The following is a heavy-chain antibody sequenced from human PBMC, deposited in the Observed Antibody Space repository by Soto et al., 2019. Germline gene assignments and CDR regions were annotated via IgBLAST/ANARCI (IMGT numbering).Heavy chain of an antibody. CDR2: IWYDGSNK. D-gene: IGHD3-10*01. J-gene: IGHJ4*02. V-gene: IGHV3-33*01. CDR1: GFTFSSYG. CDR3: ARYSPNYYGSGSYYNDFDY. Sequence: GGSLRLSCAASGFTFSSYGMHWVRQAPGKGLEWVAVIWYDGSNKYYADSVKGRFTISRDNSKNTLYLQMNSLRAEDTAVYYCARYSPNYYGSGSYYNDFDYWGQGTLVTVS.